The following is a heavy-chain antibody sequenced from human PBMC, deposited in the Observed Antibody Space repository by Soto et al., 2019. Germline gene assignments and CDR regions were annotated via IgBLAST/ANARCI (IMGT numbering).Heavy chain of an antibody. CDR3: ARGRYGDY. V-gene: IGHV1-18*01. CDR2: ISAHNGNT. D-gene: IGHD1-1*01. CDR1: GYAFTTYG. J-gene: IGHJ4*02. Sequence: QVHLVQSGAEVKKPGASVKVSCKGSGYAFTTYGITWVRQAPGQGLEWMGWISAHNGNTNYAQKLQGRVTVTRDTATSTACMELRRRRCDDTAGYYCARGRYGDYWGQGALVTVSS.